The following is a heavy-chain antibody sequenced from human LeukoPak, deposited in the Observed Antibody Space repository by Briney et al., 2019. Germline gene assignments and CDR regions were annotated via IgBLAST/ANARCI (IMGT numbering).Heavy chain of an antibody. CDR1: GFSFSTYA. V-gene: IGHV3-23*01. CDR3: ARGPRFDP. J-gene: IGHJ5*02. CDR2: VNGNGGST. Sequence: GGSLRLSCAASGFSFSTYAMSWVRQAPGKGLEWVSGVNGNGGSTSYADSVKGRFTIFRDNSKNTVYLQMNSLRAEDTAVYYCARGPRFDPWGQGTLVTVSS.